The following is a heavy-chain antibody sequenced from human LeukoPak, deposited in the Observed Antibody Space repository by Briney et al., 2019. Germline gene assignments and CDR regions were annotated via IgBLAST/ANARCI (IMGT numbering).Heavy chain of an antibody. V-gene: IGHV4-4*07. Sequence: SETLSLTCTVSGGSISSYYWSWIRQPAGKGLEWIGLIYTSGSTNYNPSLKSRVTMSVDTSKNQFSLKLSSVTAADTAVYYCARDTDSSSPLPYYMDVWGKGTTVTVSS. CDR2: IYTSGST. CDR3: ARDTDSSSPLPYYMDV. CDR1: GGSISSYY. J-gene: IGHJ6*03. D-gene: IGHD6-13*01.